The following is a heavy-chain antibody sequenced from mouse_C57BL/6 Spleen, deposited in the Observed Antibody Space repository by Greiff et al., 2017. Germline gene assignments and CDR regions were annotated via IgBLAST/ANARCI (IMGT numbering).Heavy chain of an antibody. J-gene: IGHJ2*01. CDR1: GYTFTDYE. CDR2: IDPETGGT. CDR3: TRPGDY. V-gene: IGHV1-15*01. Sequence: VKLVESGAELVRPGASVTLSCKASGYTFTDYEMHWVKQTPVHGLEWIGAIDPETGGTAYNQKFKGKAILTADKSSSTAYMELRSLTSEDSAVYYCTRPGDYWGQGTTLTVSS.